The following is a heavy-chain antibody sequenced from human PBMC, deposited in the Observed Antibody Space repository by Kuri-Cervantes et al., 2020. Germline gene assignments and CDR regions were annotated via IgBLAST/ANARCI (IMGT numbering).Heavy chain of an antibody. Sequence: GESLKISCAASGFTFNRYTMHWVRQAPGRGLEWVSSISSGNTYKYYADSVKGRITISRDNSKSSLYLQMDSLRAEDTAVYYCAKDPRYSSSWTHAFDIWGQGTMVTVSS. CDR2: ISSGNTYK. CDR1: GFTFNRYT. J-gene: IGHJ3*02. CDR3: AKDPRYSSSWTHAFDI. V-gene: IGHV3-21*06. D-gene: IGHD6-13*01.